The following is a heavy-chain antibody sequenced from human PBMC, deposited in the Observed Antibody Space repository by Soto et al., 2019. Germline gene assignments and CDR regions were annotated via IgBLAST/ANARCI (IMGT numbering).Heavy chain of an antibody. D-gene: IGHD7-27*01. J-gene: IGHJ4*02. CDR1: GGSFSGYY. CDR3: ARGWGRIFDY. V-gene: IGHV4-34*01. CDR2: INHSGST. Sequence: QVQLQQWGAGLLKPSETLSLTSAVYGGSFSGYYWYWIRQPPGKGLEWIGEINHSGSTNYNPSLKSRVTLSVDTSKNQFSLKLSSVTAADTAVYYCARGWGRIFDYWGQGTLVTVSS.